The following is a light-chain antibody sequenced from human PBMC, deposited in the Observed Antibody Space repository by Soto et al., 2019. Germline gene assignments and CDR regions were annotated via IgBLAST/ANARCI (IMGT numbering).Light chain of an antibody. Sequence: EIVLTQSPGTLSLSPGERATLSCGASRSVRSNSLAWYQQKPGQAPRLLIYDASTRATVIPARFSGSGSGTDFTLTISRLEPEDFAVYYCQQYSSSPKTFGQGTKVDIK. V-gene: IGKV3-20*01. CDR3: QQYSSSPKT. CDR1: RSVRSNS. CDR2: DAS. J-gene: IGKJ1*01.